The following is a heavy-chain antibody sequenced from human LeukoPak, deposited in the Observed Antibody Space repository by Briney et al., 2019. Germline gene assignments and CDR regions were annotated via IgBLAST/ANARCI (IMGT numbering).Heavy chain of an antibody. Sequence: GGSLRLSCAASGFTFSSYAMHWVRQAPGKGLEWVAVISYDGSNKYYADSVKGRFTISRDNSKNTLYLQMNSLRAEDTAVYYCARDRAKYCSGGSCSGAPFGYWGQGTLVTVSS. D-gene: IGHD2-15*01. J-gene: IGHJ4*02. V-gene: IGHV3-30*04. CDR3: ARDRAKYCSGGSCSGAPFGY. CDR2: ISYDGSNK. CDR1: GFTFSSYA.